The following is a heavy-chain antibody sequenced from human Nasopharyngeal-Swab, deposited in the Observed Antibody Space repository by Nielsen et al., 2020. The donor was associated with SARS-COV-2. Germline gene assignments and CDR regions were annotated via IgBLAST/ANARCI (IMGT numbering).Heavy chain of an antibody. CDR2: IIPIFGTA. J-gene: IGHJ6*02. D-gene: IGHD1-26*01. V-gene: IGHV1-69*13. CDR1: GGTFSSYA. CDR3: ATYSGSYSGVDYYYGMDV. Sequence: SVKVACKASGGTFSSYAISGVRQAPGKGLEGRGGIIPIFGTANYAQKFQGRVTITADESTSTAYMELSSLRSEDTAVYYCATYSGSYSGVDYYYGMDVWGQGTTVTVSS.